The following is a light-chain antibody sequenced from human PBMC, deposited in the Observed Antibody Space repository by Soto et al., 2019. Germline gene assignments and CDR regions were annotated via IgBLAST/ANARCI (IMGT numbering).Light chain of an antibody. Sequence: QSALTQPPSASGTPGQKVTISCSGSSSNIGSNYVYWYQQLPGTAPKLLIYRNNQRPSGVPDRFSGSKSGTSASLAISGLRSEDEADYFCAAWDDSLSINVFGTGTKLTVL. CDR3: AAWDDSLSINV. V-gene: IGLV1-47*01. J-gene: IGLJ1*01. CDR1: SSNIGSNY. CDR2: RNN.